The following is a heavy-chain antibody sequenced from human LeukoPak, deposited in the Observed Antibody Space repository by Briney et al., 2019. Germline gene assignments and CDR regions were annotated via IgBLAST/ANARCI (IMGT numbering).Heavy chain of an antibody. Sequence: PSETLSPTCAVSGGSISSINWCNWVRQPPGKGLEWIGEVSQSGDTNHSPSLRSRVTISVDKSKNQFSLNLTSVTAADTAVYYCARGRLVVAPIDLWGRGTLVTVSS. CDR2: VSQSGDT. CDR1: GGSISSINW. J-gene: IGHJ2*01. V-gene: IGHV4-4*02. D-gene: IGHD5-12*01. CDR3: ARGRLVVAPIDL.